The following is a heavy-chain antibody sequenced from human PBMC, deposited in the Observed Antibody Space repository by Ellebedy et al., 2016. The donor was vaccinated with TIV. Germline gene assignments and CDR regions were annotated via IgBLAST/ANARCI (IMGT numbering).Heavy chain of an antibody. CDR2: ISSSSSTI. Sequence: PGGSLRLSCAASGFTFSSYSMSWVRQAPGKGLEWVSYISSSSSTIYYADSVKGRFTISRENAKNSLFLQMNSLRDEDTAVYYCASGEMATNYYYYYGMDVWGQGTTVTVSS. J-gene: IGHJ6*02. CDR3: ASGEMATNYYYYYGMDV. D-gene: IGHD5-24*01. V-gene: IGHV3-48*02. CDR1: GFTFSSYS.